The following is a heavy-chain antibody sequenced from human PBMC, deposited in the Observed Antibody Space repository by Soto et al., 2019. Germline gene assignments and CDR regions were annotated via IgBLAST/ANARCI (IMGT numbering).Heavy chain of an antibody. Sequence: SQTLCLTYAAYDGFLSGYSRSWIRQPPGKGLEWIGEINHSGSTNYNPSLKSRVTISVDTSKNQFSLKLSSVTAADTAVYYCARSFGVAAAGPFDYWGQGTLVS. V-gene: IGHV4-34*01. CDR1: DGFLSGYS. CDR3: ARSFGVAAAGPFDY. CDR2: INHSGST. J-gene: IGHJ4*02. D-gene: IGHD6-13*01.